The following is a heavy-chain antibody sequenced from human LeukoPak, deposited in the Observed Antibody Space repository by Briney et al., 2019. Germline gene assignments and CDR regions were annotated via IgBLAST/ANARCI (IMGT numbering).Heavy chain of an antibody. Sequence: PGGSLRLSCAASGFTFSSYSMNWVRQAPGKGLEWVSFISSGSSYIHYADSVKGRFTISRDNAKNSLYLQMNSLRAEDMAVYYCAKQAGVTAYFDQWGQETRLTVST. CDR2: ISSGSSYI. V-gene: IGHV3-21*01. J-gene: IGHJ4*02. D-gene: IGHD3-10*01. CDR3: AKQAGVTAYFDQ. CDR1: GFTFSSYS.